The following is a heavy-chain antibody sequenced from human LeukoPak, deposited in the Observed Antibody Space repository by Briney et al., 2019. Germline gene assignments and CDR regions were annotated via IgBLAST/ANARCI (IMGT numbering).Heavy chain of an antibody. V-gene: IGHV4-59*08. D-gene: IGHD6-13*01. CDR3: GKRGSNTWSDFDY. Sequence: PSETLSLTCTVSGGSISTYYWSWIRQPPGKGLEWIGYIYNSGITNYNPSLKSRATISVDTSKNQFSLKLNSVTAADTAVYYCGKRGSNTWSDFDYCGRGTLTTVSS. CDR2: IYNSGIT. J-gene: IGHJ4*02. CDR1: GGSISTYY.